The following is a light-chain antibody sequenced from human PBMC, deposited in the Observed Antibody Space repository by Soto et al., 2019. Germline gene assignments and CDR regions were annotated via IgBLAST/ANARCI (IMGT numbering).Light chain of an antibody. CDR3: QQYNNWPRT. CDR1: QSVSSN. CDR2: GAS. V-gene: IGKV3-15*01. Sequence: EIVSTKSPATLSVSPGERATLSCRASQSVSSNLAWYQQKPVQAPRLLIYGASTRATGIPARFSGSGSGTEFTLTISSLQSEDFAVYYCQQYNNWPRTFGQGTKVDIK. J-gene: IGKJ1*01.